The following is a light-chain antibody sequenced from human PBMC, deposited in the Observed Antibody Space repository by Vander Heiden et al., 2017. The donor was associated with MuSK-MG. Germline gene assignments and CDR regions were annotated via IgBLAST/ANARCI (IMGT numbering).Light chain of an antibody. Sequence: QYALSQPRSVSVSPGQSVTMTCTGTSSDIGGYNFVSWFPPQPGKAPKLIISYVHRRPSVVPDRLSGSKSRNTASLTISGLQAEDEADYYCGSSACTDSVAFGGGTKVTVL. V-gene: IGLV2-11*01. J-gene: IGLJ2*01. CDR2: YVH. CDR1: SSDIGGYNF. CDR3: GSSACTDSVA.